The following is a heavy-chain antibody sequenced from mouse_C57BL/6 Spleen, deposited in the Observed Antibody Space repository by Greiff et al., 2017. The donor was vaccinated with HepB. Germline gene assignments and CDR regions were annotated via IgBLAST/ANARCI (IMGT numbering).Heavy chain of an antibody. Sequence: QVQLQQPGAELVKPGASVKVSCKASGYTFTSYWMHWVKQRPGQGLEWIGRIHPSDSDTNYNQKFKGKATLTVDKSSSTAYMQLSSLTSEDSAVYDCAIERGDGYSNAGFAYWGQGTLVTVSA. D-gene: IGHD2-5*01. CDR1: GYTFTSYW. V-gene: IGHV1-74*01. CDR2: IHPSDSDT. J-gene: IGHJ3*01. CDR3: AIERGDGYSNAGFAY.